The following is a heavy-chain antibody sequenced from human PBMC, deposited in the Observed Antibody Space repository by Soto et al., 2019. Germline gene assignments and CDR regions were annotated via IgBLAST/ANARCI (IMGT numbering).Heavy chain of an antibody. V-gene: IGHV3-30*18. J-gene: IGHJ6*02. CDR3: ANDSDWKVSSYYGMDV. CDR1: GFTFSSYG. D-gene: IGHD1-1*01. Sequence: QVQLVESGGGVVQPGRSLRLSCAASGFTFSSYGMHWVRQAPGKGLEWVAVISYDGSNKYYADSVKGRFTISRDNSKHSLYLKRNSLRDDDTAVYYCANDSDWKVSSYYGMDVWGQGTTVTVSS. CDR2: ISYDGSNK.